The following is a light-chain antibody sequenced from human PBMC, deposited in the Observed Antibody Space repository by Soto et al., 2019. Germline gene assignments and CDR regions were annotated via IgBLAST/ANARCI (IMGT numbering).Light chain of an antibody. CDR3: QQYKVYVYT. CDR1: QSISGC. Sequence: DIQMTQSPSTLSASVGDRVTITCRASQSISGCLAWYQQKAGKAPKLLISDVSTLERGVPPRFSGSGSATDCTLTMMGLLLNYFAAYYCQQYKVYVYTFGQGTTVESK. CDR2: DVS. V-gene: IGKV1-5*01. J-gene: IGKJ2*01.